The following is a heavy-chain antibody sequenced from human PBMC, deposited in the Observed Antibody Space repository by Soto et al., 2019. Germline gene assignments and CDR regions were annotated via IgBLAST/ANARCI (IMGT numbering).Heavy chain of an antibody. CDR1: GFTFSSYG. Sequence: QVQLVESGGGVVQPGRSLRLSCAASGFTFSSYGMHWVRQAPGKGLEWVAVISYDGSNKYYADSVKGRFTISRDNSKNTLYLQMNSLRAKDTAVYYCAKDNIAVAGAYDDYWGQGTLVTVSS. J-gene: IGHJ4*02. CDR3: AKDNIAVAGAYDDY. CDR2: ISYDGSNK. V-gene: IGHV3-30*18. D-gene: IGHD6-19*01.